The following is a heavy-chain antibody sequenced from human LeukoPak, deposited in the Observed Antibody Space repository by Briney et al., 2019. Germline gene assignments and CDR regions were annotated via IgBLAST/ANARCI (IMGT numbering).Heavy chain of an antibody. J-gene: IGHJ4*02. D-gene: IGHD6-13*01. CDR2: VKKDESEN. CDR3: AKDHIAAAVGSPLKGWVPPTDQDY. Sequence: GGSLRLSCAASGFTFSNNWMTWVRQAPGKGLEWVASVKKDESENYYVDSVKGRFTISRDNAKNSLYLQMNSLRAEDTAVYYCAKDHIAAAVGSPLKGWVPPTDQDYWGQGTLVTVSS. CDR1: GFTFSNNW. V-gene: IGHV3-7*01.